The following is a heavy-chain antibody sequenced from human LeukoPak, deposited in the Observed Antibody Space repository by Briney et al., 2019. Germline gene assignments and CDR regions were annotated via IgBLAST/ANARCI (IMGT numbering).Heavy chain of an antibody. CDR2: IYHSGIT. V-gene: IGHV4-38-2*01. D-gene: IGHD3-9*01. CDR3: ARGDSGYYYFDY. Sequence: SETLSLTCAVYGGSFSGYYWGWIRQPPGKGLEWIGSIYHSGITYYNPSLKSRVTISVDTSKNQFSLKLSSVTAADTAVYYCARGDSGYYYFDYWGQGTLVTVSS. J-gene: IGHJ4*02. CDR1: GGSFSGYY.